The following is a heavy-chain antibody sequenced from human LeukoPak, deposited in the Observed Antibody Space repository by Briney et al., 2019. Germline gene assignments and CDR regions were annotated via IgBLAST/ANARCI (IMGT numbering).Heavy chain of an antibody. D-gene: IGHD4-17*01. CDR3: ARDGFGDYAYDY. V-gene: IGHV4-59*01. CDR2: IYYSGST. J-gene: IGHJ4*02. Sequence: PSETLSLTCTVSGGSISSYYWSWIRQPPGKRLEWIGYIYYSGSTNYNPSLKSRVTISVDTSKNQFSLKLSSVTAADTAVYYCARDGFGDYAYDYWGQGTLVTVSS. CDR1: GGSISSYY.